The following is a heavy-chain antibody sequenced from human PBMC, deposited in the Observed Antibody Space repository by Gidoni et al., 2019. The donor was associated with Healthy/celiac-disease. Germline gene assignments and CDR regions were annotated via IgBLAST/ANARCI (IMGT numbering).Heavy chain of an antibody. CDR1: GFTFSSYA. J-gene: IGHJ1*01. CDR3: ANEPSSHDYGDHEAYFQH. CDR2: ISGSGGST. V-gene: IGHV3-23*01. Sequence: EVQLLESGGGLVQPGGSLSLSCAASGFTFSSYAMSWVRQAPGKGLEWVSAISGSGGSTYYADSVKGRFTISRDNSKNTLYLQMNSLRAEDTAVYYCANEPSSHDYGDHEAYFQHWGQGTLVTVSS. D-gene: IGHD4-17*01.